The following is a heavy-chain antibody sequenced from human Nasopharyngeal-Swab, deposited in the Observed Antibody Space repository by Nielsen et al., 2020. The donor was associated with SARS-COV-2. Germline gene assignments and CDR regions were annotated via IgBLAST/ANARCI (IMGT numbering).Heavy chain of an antibody. Sequence: ASVKVSCKASGYTFTSYGISWVRPAPGQGLEWMGWISAYNGNTNYAQKLQGRVTMTTDTSTSTAYMELRSLRSDDTAVYYCARDAATMVVGLNWFDPWGQGTLVTVSS. CDR2: ISAYNGNT. CDR3: ARDAATMVVGLNWFDP. D-gene: IGHD3-22*01. V-gene: IGHV1-18*01. CDR1: GYTFTSYG. J-gene: IGHJ5*02.